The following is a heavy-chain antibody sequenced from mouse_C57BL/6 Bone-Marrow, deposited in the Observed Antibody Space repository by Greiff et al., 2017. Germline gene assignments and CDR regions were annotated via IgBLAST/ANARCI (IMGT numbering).Heavy chain of an antibody. J-gene: IGHJ1*03. Sequence: VQLQQSGPELVKPGASVKMSCKASGYTFTDYYMHWVKQKPGKGLEWIGEIYPGSGNTYYNEKFKGKATLTADTSTSTAYMQLSSLTSEDSAVYFCARDTKGYFDVWGTGTTVTFSS. D-gene: IGHD1-1*01. CDR1: YTFTDYYM. CDR3: RDTKGYFDV. CDR2: YPGSGNTY. V-gene: IGHV1-83*01.